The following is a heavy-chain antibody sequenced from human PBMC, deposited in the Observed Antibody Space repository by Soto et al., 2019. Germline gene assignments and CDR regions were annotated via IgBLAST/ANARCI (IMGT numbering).Heavy chain of an antibody. CDR3: ARLGTITIDY. CDR2: IYYSGST. D-gene: IGHD5-12*01. CDR1: GGSISSYY. Sequence: TLSLTCTVSGGSISSYYWSWIRQPPGKGLEWIGYIYYSGSTNYNPSLKSRVTISVDTSKNQFSLKLSSVTAADTAVYYCARLGTITIDYWGQGTLVTVSS. V-gene: IGHV4-59*01. J-gene: IGHJ4*02.